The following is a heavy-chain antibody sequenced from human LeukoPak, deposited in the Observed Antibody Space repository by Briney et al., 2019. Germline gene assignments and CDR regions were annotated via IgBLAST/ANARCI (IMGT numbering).Heavy chain of an antibody. Sequence: SQTLSLTCTVSGGSISSGGYYWSWIRQHPGKGLEWIGYIYYSGSTYYNPSLKSRVTISVDTSKNQFSLKLSSVTAADTAVYYCASDDRRGWELRYWGQGTLVTVSS. V-gene: IGHV4-31*03. CDR2: IYYSGST. CDR1: GGSISSGGYY. D-gene: IGHD1-26*01. CDR3: ASDDRRGWELRY. J-gene: IGHJ4*02.